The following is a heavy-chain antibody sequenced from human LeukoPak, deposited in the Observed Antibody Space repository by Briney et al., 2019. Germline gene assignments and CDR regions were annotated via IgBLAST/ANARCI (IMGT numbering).Heavy chain of an antibody. V-gene: IGHV4-4*02. J-gene: IGHJ3*02. CDR2: IYHSGST. D-gene: IGHD3-16*02. CDR3: ARGDYVWGSYLKTYAFDI. CDR1: GGSISSSNW. Sequence: SETLSLTCAVSGGSISSSNWWSWVRQPPGKGLEWIGEIYHSGSTNYNPSLKSRVTISVDKSKNQFSLKLSSVTDADTAVYYCARGDYVWGSYLKTYAFDIWGQGTMVTVSS.